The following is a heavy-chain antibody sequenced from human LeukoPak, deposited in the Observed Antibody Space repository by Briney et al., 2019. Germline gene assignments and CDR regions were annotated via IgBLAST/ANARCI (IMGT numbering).Heavy chain of an antibody. V-gene: IGHV4-31*03. CDR2: FYYSGST. CDR1: GCSISGGGYY. J-gene: IGHJ4*02. Sequence: HSQTLSLTCTVHGCSISGGGYYWSWIRQHPGKCLEWIRYFYYSGSTYCNQSLKSRVTISVDTSKNQFSLKLSSVTAADTAVYYCARVRLVGELRFFDYWGQGTLVTVSS. CDR3: ARVRLVGELRFFDY. D-gene: IGHD1-26*01.